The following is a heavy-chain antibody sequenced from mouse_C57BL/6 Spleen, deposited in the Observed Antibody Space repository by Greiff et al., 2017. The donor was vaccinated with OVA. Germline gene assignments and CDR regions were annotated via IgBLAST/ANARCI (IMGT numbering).Heavy chain of an antibody. V-gene: IGHV5-16*01. CDR3: ARRYYGYFDY. Sequence: DVQLVESEGGLVQPGRSMKLSCTASGFTFSDYYMAWVRQVPEKGLEWVANINYDGSSTYYLDSLKSRFIISRDNAKNILYLQMSSLKSEDTATYYCARRYYGYFDYWGQGTTLTVSS. CDR1: GFTFSDYY. D-gene: IGHD1-1*01. J-gene: IGHJ2*01. CDR2: INYDGSST.